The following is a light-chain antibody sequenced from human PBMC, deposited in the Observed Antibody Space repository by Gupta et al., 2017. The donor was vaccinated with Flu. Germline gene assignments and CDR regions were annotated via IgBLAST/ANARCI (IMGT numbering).Light chain of an antibody. J-gene: IGKJ1*01. Sequence: INCKSSQSVFYSSDNKNYLAWYQQKPGQPPKLLIYWASTRESGVPDRFSGSGSGTDFTLTISRLQAEDVAVYYCQQNYTSPWTFGQGTKVEIK. CDR3: QQNYTSPWT. V-gene: IGKV4-1*01. CDR2: WAS. CDR1: QSVFYSSDNKNY.